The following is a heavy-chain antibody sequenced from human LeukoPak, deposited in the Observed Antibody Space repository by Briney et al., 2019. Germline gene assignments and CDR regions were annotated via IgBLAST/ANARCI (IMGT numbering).Heavy chain of an antibody. Sequence: TGGSLRLSCAASGFTFSTYNMNWVRQAPGKGLEWVSSITSGGGYTYYADSVKGRFTTSRDNAKNSLSLRLDSQRAEDTAVYYCARGHYDVLTSSYKWTPDYWGQGTLVTVSS. CDR3: ARGHYDVLTSSYKWTPDY. CDR2: ITSGGGYT. V-gene: IGHV3-21*06. J-gene: IGHJ4*02. CDR1: GFTFSTYN. D-gene: IGHD3-9*01.